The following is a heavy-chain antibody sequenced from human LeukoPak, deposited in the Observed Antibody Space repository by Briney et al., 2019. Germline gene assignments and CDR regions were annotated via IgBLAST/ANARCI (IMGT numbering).Heavy chain of an antibody. Sequence: GGSLRLSCTASGFSVSHNYMNWVRQAPGKGLEWVALIYSGGNTHYADSVKGRFTISRDNSKNPLYLQMSSLRVEDTAVYYCTRDTPGIAASVSGGWGQGTLVTVSS. D-gene: IGHD6-13*01. V-gene: IGHV3-53*01. CDR3: TRDTPGIAASVSGG. CDR1: GFSVSHNY. CDR2: IYSGGNT. J-gene: IGHJ4*02.